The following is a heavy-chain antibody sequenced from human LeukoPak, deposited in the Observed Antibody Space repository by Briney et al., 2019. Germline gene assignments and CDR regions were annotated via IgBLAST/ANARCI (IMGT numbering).Heavy chain of an antibody. Sequence: SETLSLTCTVSGGSISSSSYYWGWIRQPPGKGLERIGSIYYSGSTYYNPSLKSRVTISVDRSKNQFSLKLSSVTAADTAVYYCARGKDYGGNSVRYFDYWGQGTLVTVSS. CDR3: ARGKDYGGNSVRYFDY. CDR2: IYYSGST. J-gene: IGHJ4*02. V-gene: IGHV4-39*07. D-gene: IGHD4-23*01. CDR1: GGSISSSSYY.